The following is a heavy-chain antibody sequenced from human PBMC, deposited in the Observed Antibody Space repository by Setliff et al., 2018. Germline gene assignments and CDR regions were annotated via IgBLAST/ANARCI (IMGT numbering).Heavy chain of an antibody. D-gene: IGHD4-17*01. CDR2: IYYSGST. CDR1: GGSISSSSYY. V-gene: IGHV4-39*07. CDR3: ARDRVTTLENYYCYYGMDV. J-gene: IGHJ6*02. Sequence: SETLSLTCTVSGGSISSSSYYWGWIRQPPGKGLEWIGSIYYSGSTYYNPSLKSRVTISVDTSKNQFSLKLSSVTAADTAVYYCARDRVTTLENYYCYYGMDVWGQGTTVTVSS.